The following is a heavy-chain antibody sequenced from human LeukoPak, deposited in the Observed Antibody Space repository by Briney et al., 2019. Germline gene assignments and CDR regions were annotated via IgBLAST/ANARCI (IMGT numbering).Heavy chain of an antibody. Sequence: SETLSLTCTVSGVSISNSRDYWGWIRQPPGKGLEWIGSIFFSGSTNYNPSLKSRVTMSVDTSKNQFSLKLSSVTAADTAVYYCARELNGGNSVIHLWDYWGQGTLVTVSS. D-gene: IGHD4-23*01. CDR3: ARELNGGNSVIHLWDY. V-gene: IGHV4-39*07. CDR2: IFFSGST. J-gene: IGHJ4*02. CDR1: GVSISNSRDY.